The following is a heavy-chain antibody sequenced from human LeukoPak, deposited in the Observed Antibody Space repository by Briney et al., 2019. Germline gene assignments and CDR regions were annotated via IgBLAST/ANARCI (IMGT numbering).Heavy chain of an antibody. CDR1: GFTFSDYY. D-gene: IGHD2-8*01. J-gene: IGHJ4*02. V-gene: IGHV3-11*04. Sequence: GGSLRLSCAASGFTFSDYYMSWIRQAPGKGLEWVSYISGSGSIIDYADSVKGRFIISRDNAKNSLSLQVNSLRAEDTAVYYCARDGVGLDSWGQGTLVTVSS. CDR2: ISGSGSII. CDR3: ARDGVGLDS.